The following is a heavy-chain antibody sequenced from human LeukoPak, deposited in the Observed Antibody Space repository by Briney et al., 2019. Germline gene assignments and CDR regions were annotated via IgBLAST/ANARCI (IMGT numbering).Heavy chain of an antibody. J-gene: IGHJ4*02. D-gene: IGHD5-24*01. Sequence: PGRSLRPSCAASGFTLGSYGMHWVRQAPGKGLEWVASISYDGSNEYYGDSVKGRFSVSRDNSKNTLYLHMNSLRAEDTAVYYCAKEREMATRYYFDYWGQGTLVTVSS. CDR1: GFTLGSYG. CDR2: ISYDGSNE. CDR3: AKEREMATRYYFDY. V-gene: IGHV3-30*18.